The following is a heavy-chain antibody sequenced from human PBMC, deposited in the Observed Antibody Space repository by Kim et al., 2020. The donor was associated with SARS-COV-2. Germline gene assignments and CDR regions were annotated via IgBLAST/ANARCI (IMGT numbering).Heavy chain of an antibody. J-gene: IGHJ6*04. Sequence: SETLSLTCAVYGGSFSGYYWSWIRQPPGKGLEWIGEINHSGSTNYNPSLKSRVTISVDTSKNQFSLKLSSVTAADTAVYYCARGSSRLARARDVWGKGTTVTVSS. D-gene: IGHD6-6*01. V-gene: IGHV4-34*01. CDR1: GGSFSGYY. CDR2: INHSGST. CDR3: ARGSSRLARARDV.